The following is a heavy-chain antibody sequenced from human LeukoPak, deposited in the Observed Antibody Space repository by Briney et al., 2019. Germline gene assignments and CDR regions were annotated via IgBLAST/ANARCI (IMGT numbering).Heavy chain of an antibody. CDR1: GFTFSSYE. CDR2: ISGSGSTF. J-gene: IGHJ4*02. CDR3: ARDGFVSSWYIDF. Sequence: QSGGSLRLSCAASGFTFSSYEINWVRQVPGKGLEWVAHISGSGSTFYYAESVKGRFTISRDNPKNSLYLQMNSLTAEDTAIYYCARDGFVSSWYIDFWGRGTLVTVSS. V-gene: IGHV3-48*03. D-gene: IGHD6-13*01.